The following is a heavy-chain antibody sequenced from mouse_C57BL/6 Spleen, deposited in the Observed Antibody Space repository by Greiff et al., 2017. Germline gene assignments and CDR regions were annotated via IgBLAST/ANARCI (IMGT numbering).Heavy chain of an antibody. J-gene: IGHJ3*01. CDR1: GFTFSSYT. Sequence: EVKVVESGGGLVKPGRSLKLSCAASGFTFSSYTMSWVRQTPEKRLEWVATISGGGGNTYYPDSVKGRFTISRDNAKNTLYLQMSSLRSEDTALYYCASLYDYDAAWFAYWGQGTLVTVSA. CDR3: ASLYDYDAAWFAY. D-gene: IGHD2-4*01. CDR2: ISGGGGNT. V-gene: IGHV5-9*01.